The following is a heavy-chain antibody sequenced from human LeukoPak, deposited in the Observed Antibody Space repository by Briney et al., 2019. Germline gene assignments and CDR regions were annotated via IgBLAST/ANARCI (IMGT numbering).Heavy chain of an antibody. J-gene: IGHJ2*01. CDR2: ISYDGSNK. CDR3: AKDTASSWWYFDL. Sequence: GGSLRLSCAASGFTFSSYAMHWVRQAPGKGLEWVAVISYDGSNKYYADSVKGRFTISRDNSKNTLYLQMNSLRAEDTAVYYCAKDTASSWWYFDLWGRGTLVTVSS. V-gene: IGHV3-30*04. D-gene: IGHD5-18*01. CDR1: GFTFSSYA.